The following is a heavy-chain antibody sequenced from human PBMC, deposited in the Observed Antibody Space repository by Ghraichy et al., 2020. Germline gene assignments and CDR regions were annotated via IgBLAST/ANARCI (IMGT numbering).Heavy chain of an antibody. CDR1: GFTFSRFS. D-gene: IGHD3-3*01. CDR3: AREVILEWLLCGYYYYYYIDV. Sequence: GGSLRLSCTASGFTFSRFSMSWVRQAPGKGLEWVANIKQDGSEKYYVDSVKGRFTISRDNAKKSLYLQMNSLRGDETAVYYCAREVILEWLLCGYYYYYYIDVWGKGTTVTVSS. J-gene: IGHJ6*03. CDR2: IKQDGSEK. V-gene: IGHV3-7*03.